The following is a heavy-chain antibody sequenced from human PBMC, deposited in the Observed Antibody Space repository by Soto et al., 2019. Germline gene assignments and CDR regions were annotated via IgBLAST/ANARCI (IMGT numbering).Heavy chain of an antibody. CDR3: ARRGYSSSWYANYGMDV. CDR2: IYYSGST. CDR1: GGSISSYY. V-gene: IGHV4-59*01. J-gene: IGHJ6*02. Sequence: LSLTCTVSGGSISSYYWSWIRQPPGKGLEWIGYIYYSGSTNYNPSLKSRVTISVDTSKNQFSLKLSSVTAADTAVYYCARRGYSSSWYANYGMDVWGQGTTVTVSS. D-gene: IGHD6-13*01.